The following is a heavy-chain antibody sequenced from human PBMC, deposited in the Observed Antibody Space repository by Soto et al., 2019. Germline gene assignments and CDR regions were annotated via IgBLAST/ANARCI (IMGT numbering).Heavy chain of an antibody. V-gene: IGHV1-46*01. D-gene: IGHD3-3*01. CDR2: INPNGGST. Sequence: ASVKVSCKASGYTFTSYYMHWVRQAPGQGLEWMGIINPNGGSTNYAQKFQGRVTMTRDTSTSTAYMELSRLRSDDTAVYYCAREGKTNYDFWRGSKPPGMDVWGQGTTVTVSS. J-gene: IGHJ6*02. CDR1: GYTFTSYY. CDR3: AREGKTNYDFWRGSKPPGMDV.